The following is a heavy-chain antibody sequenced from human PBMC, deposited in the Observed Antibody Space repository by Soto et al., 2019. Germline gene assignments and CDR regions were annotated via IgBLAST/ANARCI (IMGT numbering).Heavy chain of an antibody. Sequence: GGSLRLSCVVSGFTFSNVWMSWARQAPGKGLEWVGRIKSKTDGGTTNYAAPVKGRFTISRDDSKNTLYLQMSSLKTEDTAVYFCSTAPISLWGQGTLVTVSS. CDR3: STAPISL. CDR2: IKSKTDGGTT. CDR1: GFTFSNVW. V-gene: IGHV3-15*01. J-gene: IGHJ4*02.